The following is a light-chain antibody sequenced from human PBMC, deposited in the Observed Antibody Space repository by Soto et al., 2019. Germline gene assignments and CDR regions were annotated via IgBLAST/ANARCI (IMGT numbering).Light chain of an antibody. CDR3: QHYNSYSEA. CDR1: QTISSW. Sequence: DIEMRQARSTRSGSVGDRVTITCRASQTISSWLAWYQQIPGKAPKLLIYKASTLKSGVPSRFSGSGSGTEFTLTISSLQPDDFATYYCQHYNSYSEAFGQGTQVDIK. V-gene: IGKV1-5*03. J-gene: IGKJ1*01. CDR2: KAS.